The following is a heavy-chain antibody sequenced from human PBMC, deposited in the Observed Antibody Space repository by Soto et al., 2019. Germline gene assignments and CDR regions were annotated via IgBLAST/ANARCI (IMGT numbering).Heavy chain of an antibody. CDR1: GYTFTSHG. V-gene: IGHV1-18*01. J-gene: IGHJ3*02. CDR3: ARAKVGADAFEI. Sequence: QVQLVQSGAEVKKPGASVKVSCKASGYTFTSHGISWVRQAPGQGLEWMGWISVYNGNTHYAQKVQGRVTMTTDTPTSTAYMELRSLRSDGTAVYYCARAKVGADAFEIWGQGTMVTVSS. D-gene: IGHD3-16*01. CDR2: ISVYNGNT.